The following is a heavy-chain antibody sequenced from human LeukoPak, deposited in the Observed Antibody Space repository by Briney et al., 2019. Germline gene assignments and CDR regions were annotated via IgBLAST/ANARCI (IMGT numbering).Heavy chain of an antibody. CDR1: GFTFSSYG. CDR3: ARGSSGSYFWYFDL. CDR2: ISGSGGST. D-gene: IGHD6-19*01. J-gene: IGHJ2*01. V-gene: IGHV3-23*01. Sequence: GGSLRLSCAASGFTFSSYGMSWVRQAPGKGLEWVSAISGSGGSTYYADSVKGRFTISRDNAKNSLYLQMNNLRADDTAVYYCARGSSGSYFWYFDLWGRGTLVTVSS.